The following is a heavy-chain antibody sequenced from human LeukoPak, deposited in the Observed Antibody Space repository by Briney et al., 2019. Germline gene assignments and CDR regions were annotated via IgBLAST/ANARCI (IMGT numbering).Heavy chain of an antibody. J-gene: IGHJ4*02. CDR2: VRNDGFDT. CDR1: GLTFTNHG. Sequence: PGGSLRLSCVTSGLTFTNHGFHWLRQSAGRGLEWVAFVRNDGFDTYHSNSVKGRFSISRDDSKNTVYLQMNSLRAEDTALYYCARDRGKDYFGDWGQGTPVTVS. CDR3: ARDRGKDYFGD. D-gene: IGHD4-23*01. V-gene: IGHV3-30*02.